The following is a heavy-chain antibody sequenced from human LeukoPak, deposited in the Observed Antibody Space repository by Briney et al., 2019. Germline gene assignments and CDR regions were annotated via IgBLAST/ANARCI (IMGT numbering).Heavy chain of an antibody. CDR1: GGSISSYY. V-gene: IGHV4-39*01. CDR3: ARQGYTYYYDSSGYYPFDY. Sequence: PSETLSLTCTVSGGSISSYYWSWIRQPPGKGLEWIGSIYYSGSTYYNPSLKSRVTISVDTSKNQFSLKLSSVTAADTAVYYCARQGYTYYYDSSGYYPFDYWGQGTLVTVSS. J-gene: IGHJ4*02. CDR2: IYYSGST. D-gene: IGHD3-22*01.